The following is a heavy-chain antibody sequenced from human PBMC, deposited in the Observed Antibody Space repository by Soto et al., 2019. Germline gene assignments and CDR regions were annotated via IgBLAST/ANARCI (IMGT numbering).Heavy chain of an antibody. CDR2: IYHSGST. CDR3: ARELYYYGMDV. Sequence: SETLSLTCTVSGGSISSYYWSWVRQPPGKGLEWIGEIYHSGSTNYNPSLKSRVTISVDKSKNQFSLKLSSVTAADTAVYYCARELYYYGMDVWGQGTTVTVSS. V-gene: IGHV4-4*02. CDR1: GGSISSYY. J-gene: IGHJ6*02.